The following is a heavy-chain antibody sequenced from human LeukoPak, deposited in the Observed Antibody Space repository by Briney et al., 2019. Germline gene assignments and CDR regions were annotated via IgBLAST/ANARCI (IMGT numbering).Heavy chain of an antibody. CDR3: ATQHVPLYGMDA. CDR2: IIPILGIA. V-gene: IGHV1-69*04. J-gene: IGHJ6*02. CDR1: GGTFSSYA. Sequence: SVKVSCKASGGTFSSYAISWVRQAPGQGLEWMGRIIPILGIANYAQKFQGRVTITADKSTSTAYMELSSLRSEDTAVYYCATQHVPLYGMDAWGQGTTVTVSS. D-gene: IGHD2-21*01.